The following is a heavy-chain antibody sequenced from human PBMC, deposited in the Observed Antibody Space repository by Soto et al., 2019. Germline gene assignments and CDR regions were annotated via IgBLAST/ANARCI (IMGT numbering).Heavy chain of an antibody. J-gene: IGHJ4*02. CDR1: RLSLSPSGMC. CDR3: ARTKRETAGSLDY. V-gene: IGHV2-70*11. Sequence: SGPTLMNPSQTLTLTRTLSRLSLSPSGMCVSWIRQPPGKALEWLARIERDDDKYYSTSLKTRLTIYKDTSKNQVVLTMTNMDPVDTATYYCARTKRETAGSLDYWGQGTLVTVSS. D-gene: IGHD5-18*01. CDR2: IERDDDK.